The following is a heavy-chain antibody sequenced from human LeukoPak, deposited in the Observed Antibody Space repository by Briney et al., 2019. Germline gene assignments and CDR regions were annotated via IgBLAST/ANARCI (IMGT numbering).Heavy chain of an antibody. CDR1: GYTFTSYG. D-gene: IGHD1-7*01. V-gene: IGHV1-18*01. Sequence: ASVKVSCKASGYTFTSYGISWVRQAPGKGLEWMGWISAYNGNTNYAQKLQGRVTMTTDTSTSTAYLELRSLRSDDTAIYYCARDLYNWNYGGDWFDPWGQGTLVTVSS. J-gene: IGHJ5*02. CDR3: ARDLYNWNYGGDWFDP. CDR2: ISAYNGNT.